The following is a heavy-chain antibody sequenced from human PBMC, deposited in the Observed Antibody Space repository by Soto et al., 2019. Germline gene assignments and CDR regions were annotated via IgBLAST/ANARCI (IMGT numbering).Heavy chain of an antibody. V-gene: IGHV1-3*01. J-gene: IGHJ4*02. CDR2: INAGNGNT. CDR3: ATPHDYFGCLDP. D-gene: IGHD3-9*01. CDR1: GYTFTSYA. Sequence: ASVKVSCKASGYTFTSYAMHWVRQAPGQRLEWMGWINAGNGNTKYSQKFQGRVTFTRDTSASTAYLELNSLSSEDTAVYYCATPHDYFGCLDPWGQGTFVTISS.